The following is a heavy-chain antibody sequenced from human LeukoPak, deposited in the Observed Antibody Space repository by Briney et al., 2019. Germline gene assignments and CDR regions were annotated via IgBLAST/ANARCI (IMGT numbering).Heavy chain of an antibody. CDR1: GFTFRSYG. V-gene: IGHV3-30*03. CDR2: ISYDGSNK. Sequence: GRSLRLSCAASGFTFRSYGMHWVRQAPGKGLAGVAFISYDGSNKYYADSVKGRFTISRDNSKNTLYLQMNSLRAEDTAVYYCASLFSYGMDVWGQGTTVTVSS. D-gene: IGHD3-3*01. CDR3: ASLFSYGMDV. J-gene: IGHJ6*02.